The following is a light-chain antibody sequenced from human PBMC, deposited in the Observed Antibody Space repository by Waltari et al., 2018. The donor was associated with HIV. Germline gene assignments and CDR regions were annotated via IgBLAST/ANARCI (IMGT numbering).Light chain of an antibody. Sequence: DIQMTQSPSTLSTSVGDRITIPCRASQSIDTWLAWYQQTPGKAPKLLVYKASSLESGVPSRFSGSGSGTEFTLTISSLQPDDFATYYCQHYNTSSPWTFGQGTRVDI. J-gene: IGKJ1*01. CDR1: QSIDTW. CDR3: QHYNTSSPWT. V-gene: IGKV1-5*03. CDR2: KAS.